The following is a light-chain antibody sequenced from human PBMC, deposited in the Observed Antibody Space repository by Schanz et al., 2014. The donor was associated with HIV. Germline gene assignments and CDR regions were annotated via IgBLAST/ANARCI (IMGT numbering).Light chain of an antibody. Sequence: QSVLTQPPSVSGAPGQRVTISCAGSSSSIGAGYDVHWYQQLPGTAPKLLIYGNTNRPSGVPDRFSGSKSGTSASLAITGLQAEDEGDYYCSSYAGRNNLVVFGGGTKLTVL. J-gene: IGLJ2*01. CDR1: SSSIGAGYD. CDR3: SSYAGRNNLVV. CDR2: GNT. V-gene: IGLV1-40*01.